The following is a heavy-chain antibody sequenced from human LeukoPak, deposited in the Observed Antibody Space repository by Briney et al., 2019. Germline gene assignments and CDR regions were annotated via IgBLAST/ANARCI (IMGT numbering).Heavy chain of an antibody. CDR1: GFTFSRSG. CDR2: IGYDGSNK. V-gene: IGHV3-30*02. D-gene: IGHD2-2*02. Sequence: GGSLRLSCAASGFTFSRSGMHWVRQAPGKGLEWVTFIGYDGSNKYYADSVKGRFTISRDNSKNTLYLQMNSLRAEDTAVYYCAKEPYCSSTSCYTAFTWFDPWGQGTLVTVSS. J-gene: IGHJ5*02. CDR3: AKEPYCSSTSCYTAFTWFDP.